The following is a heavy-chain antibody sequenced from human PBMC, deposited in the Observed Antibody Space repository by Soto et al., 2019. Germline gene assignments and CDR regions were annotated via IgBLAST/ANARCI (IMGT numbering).Heavy chain of an antibody. CDR1: RISTLSSY. CDR2: IYYSGST. CDR3: PRHNYDSSGYYHYYYGMDV. V-gene: IGHV4-59*07. Sequence: SGTLSLTCTILRISTLSSYWSWITPPTRPGLERIGYIYYSGSTNYNHSLKSRITISVDKSKNQFTLKMRSITDADTAMYYSPRHNYDSSGYYHYYYGMDVWGQGTTVTVS. D-gene: IGHD3-22*01. J-gene: IGHJ6*02.